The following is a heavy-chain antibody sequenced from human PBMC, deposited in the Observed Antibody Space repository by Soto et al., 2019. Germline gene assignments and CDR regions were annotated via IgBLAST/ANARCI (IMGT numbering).Heavy chain of an antibody. CDR1: CGSISKHY. J-gene: IGHJ6*02. Sequence: SGTLSLNRTFACGSISKHYWDLVRQPAGEGLEWVWLIYTRGSTNYNPPLKSRVTMLVDKSKSELSLKLNSVAAADTAVYYCAGIGEEIYYGMDVWGQGTTVTVSS. CDR2: IYTRGST. D-gene: IGHD2-21*01. V-gene: IGHV4-4*07. CDR3: AGIGEEIYYGMDV.